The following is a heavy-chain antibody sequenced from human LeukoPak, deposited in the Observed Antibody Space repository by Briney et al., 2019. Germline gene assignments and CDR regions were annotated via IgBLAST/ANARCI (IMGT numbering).Heavy chain of an antibody. Sequence: PGGSLRLSCAASGFTFSSYGMHWVRQAPGKGLEWVSFIRFDGSKNYYADSVKGRFTISRDNSKDTLYLQMNSLRTEDTAVYYCATDRSGGWFEYWGQGTLVTVSS. CDR1: GFTFSSYG. D-gene: IGHD6-19*01. CDR2: IRFDGSKN. V-gene: IGHV3-30*02. J-gene: IGHJ4*02. CDR3: ATDRSGGWFEY.